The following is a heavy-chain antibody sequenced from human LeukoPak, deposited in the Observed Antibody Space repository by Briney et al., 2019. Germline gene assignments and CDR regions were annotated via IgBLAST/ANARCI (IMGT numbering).Heavy chain of an antibody. V-gene: IGHV4-61*02. CDR3: AMRERLAAAFDY. D-gene: IGHD6-13*01. CDR2: IYTSGST. Sequence: SQTLSLTCTVSGGSISSASYYWSWIRQPAGKGLEWIGRIYTSGSTNYNPSLKSRVTISVDTSKNQFSLKLSSATAADTAVYYCAMRERLAAAFDYWGQGTLATVSS. J-gene: IGHJ4*02. CDR1: GGSISSASYY.